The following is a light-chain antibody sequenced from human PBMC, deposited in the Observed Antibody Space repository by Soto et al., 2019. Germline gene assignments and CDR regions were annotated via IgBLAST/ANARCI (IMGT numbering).Light chain of an antibody. CDR3: QQYGTSPPFT. CDR2: GAF. Sequence: EIVLTQSPGTLSLSPGERATLSCRASQTVSSSYLAWYQQKPGQAPRLLIYGAFSRATGIPDRFSGSGSGTDFILTISRLEPEDFAVYYCQQYGTSPPFTFGQGTKLEIK. V-gene: IGKV3-20*01. CDR1: QTVSSSY. J-gene: IGKJ2*01.